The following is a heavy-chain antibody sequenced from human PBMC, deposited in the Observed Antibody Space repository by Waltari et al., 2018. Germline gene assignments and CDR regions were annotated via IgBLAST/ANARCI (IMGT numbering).Heavy chain of an antibody. CDR3: ARDTQQQLGLFDY. J-gene: IGHJ4*02. D-gene: IGHD6-13*01. CDR2: MSGSGDGT. Sequence: EVQLVESGGGLVQPGGSLRPSCAASGFHLSSYEMNWVRQAPGGGVEWFSDMSGSGDGTYYADSVKGRFTISRDNAKNSLYLQMNSLEDTAVYYCARDTQQQLGLFDYWGQGTLVTVSS. CDR1: GFHLSSYE. V-gene: IGHV3-48*03.